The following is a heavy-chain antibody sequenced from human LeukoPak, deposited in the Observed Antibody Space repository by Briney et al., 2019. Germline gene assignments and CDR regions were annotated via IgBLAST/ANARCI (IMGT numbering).Heavy chain of an antibody. CDR3: ARRVSTSNTYNWFDP. V-gene: IGHV3-48*02. J-gene: IGHJ5*02. Sequence: GGSLRLSCAASGFTFSSYSMNWVRQPPGKGLEWVSYISGGSSTIYYSDSVKGRFTISRDNAKNSLYLQMNSLRDEDTAVYYCARRVSTSNTYNWFDPWGQGTLVTVSS. D-gene: IGHD2/OR15-2a*01. CDR1: GFTFSSYS. CDR2: ISGGSSTI.